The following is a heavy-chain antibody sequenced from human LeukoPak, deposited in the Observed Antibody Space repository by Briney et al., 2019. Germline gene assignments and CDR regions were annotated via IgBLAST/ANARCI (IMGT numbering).Heavy chain of an antibody. CDR2: INPNSGGT. CDR1: GYTFTDNY. Sequence: GASVKVSCKASGYTFTDNYMHWVRQAPGQGLEWMGWINPNSGGTNYAPKFQGRVTMTRDTSIRTAYMELSRLTSDDTAMYYCARAHDYSNYVAHYWGQGTLVTVSS. J-gene: IGHJ4*02. V-gene: IGHV1-2*02. CDR3: ARAHDYSNYVAHY. D-gene: IGHD4-11*01.